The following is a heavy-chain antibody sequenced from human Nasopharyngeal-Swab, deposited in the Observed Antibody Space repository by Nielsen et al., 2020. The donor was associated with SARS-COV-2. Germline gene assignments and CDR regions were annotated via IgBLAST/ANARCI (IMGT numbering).Heavy chain of an antibody. CDR3: ARTTYYYDSSGYYYMGY. J-gene: IGHJ4*02. CDR2: INTNTGNP. D-gene: IGHD3-22*01. CDR1: GYTFTSYA. Sequence: ASVKVSCKASGYTFTSYAMNWLRQAPGQGLEWMGWINTNTGNPTYAQGFTGRFVFSLDTSVSTAYLQISSLKAEDTAVYYCARTTYYYDSSGYYYMGYWGQGTLVTVSS. V-gene: IGHV7-4-1*02.